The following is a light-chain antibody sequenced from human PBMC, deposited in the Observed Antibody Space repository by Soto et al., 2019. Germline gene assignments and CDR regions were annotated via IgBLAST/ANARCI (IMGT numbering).Light chain of an antibody. V-gene: IGKV1-5*03. Sequence: DIQMTQSPSTLSASVGDRVTITCRASQSISSWLAWYQQKPGKAPKLLIYKASTLQSGVPSRFSGSGSGTEFTLAISSLQPDDSATYYCQQYNDNWTFGQGPK. CDR3: QQYNDNWT. J-gene: IGKJ1*01. CDR1: QSISSW. CDR2: KAS.